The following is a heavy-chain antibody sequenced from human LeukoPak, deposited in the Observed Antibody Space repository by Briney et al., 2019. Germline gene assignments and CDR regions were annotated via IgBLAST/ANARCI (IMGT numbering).Heavy chain of an antibody. V-gene: IGHV3-21*01. CDR3: ARGYSYGASGFDY. D-gene: IGHD5-18*01. J-gene: IGHJ4*02. CDR1: GFTFSSYS. Sequence: GGSLRLSCAASGFTFSSYSMNWVRQAPGKGLEWVSSISSSSSYIYYADSVKGRFTISRDNSKNTLYLQMNSLRAEDTAVYYCARGYSYGASGFDYWGQGTLVTVSS. CDR2: ISSSSSYI.